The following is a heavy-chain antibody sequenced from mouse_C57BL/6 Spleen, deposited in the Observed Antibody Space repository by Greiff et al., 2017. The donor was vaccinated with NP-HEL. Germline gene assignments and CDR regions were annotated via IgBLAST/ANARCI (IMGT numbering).Heavy chain of an antibody. CDR2: IYPSDSET. D-gene: IGHD2-4*01. CDR1: GYTFTSYW. J-gene: IGHJ4*01. CDR3: ARRRNYDYDGGYAMDY. Sequence: QVQLQQPGAELVRPGSSVKLSCKASGYTFTSYWMDWVKQRPGQGLEWIGNIYPSDSETHYNQKFKDKATLTVDKSSSTAYMQLSSLTSEDSAVYYCARRRNYDYDGGYAMDYWGQGTSVTVAS. V-gene: IGHV1-61*01.